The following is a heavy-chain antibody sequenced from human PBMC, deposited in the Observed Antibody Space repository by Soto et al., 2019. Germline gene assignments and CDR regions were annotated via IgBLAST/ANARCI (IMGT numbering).Heavy chain of an antibody. Sequence: PVGSLRLSCAASGLTFSSYEMNWVRQAPGKGLEWVSYISSSGSTIYYADSVKGRFTISRDNAKNSLYLQMNSLRAEDTAVYYCARDNYDFWSGYPLNYGMDVWGQGTTVTVSS. CDR2: ISSSGSTI. CDR1: GLTFSSYE. D-gene: IGHD3-3*01. J-gene: IGHJ6*02. CDR3: ARDNYDFWSGYPLNYGMDV. V-gene: IGHV3-48*03.